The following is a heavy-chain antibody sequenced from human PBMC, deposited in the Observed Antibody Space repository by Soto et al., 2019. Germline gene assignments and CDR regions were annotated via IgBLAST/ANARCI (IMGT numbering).Heavy chain of an antibody. CDR1: GFTFTSYP. CDR3: AREYYPTTTWIDD. D-gene: IGHD1-26*01. J-gene: IGHJ4*02. Sequence: ASVNVSCKTSGFTFTSYPFSWVRQAPGQGLEWLAWVHPYEGTTKVAHQFRDRLTVTTDTSAATVFMELTRLTSDDTAVYFCAREYYPTTTWIDDWGQGKLVPVSS. V-gene: IGHV1-18*04. CDR2: VHPYEGTT.